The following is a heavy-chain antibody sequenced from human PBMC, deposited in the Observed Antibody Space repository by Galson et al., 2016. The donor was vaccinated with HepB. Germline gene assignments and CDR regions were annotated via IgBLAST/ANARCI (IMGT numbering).Heavy chain of an antibody. CDR3: AGPGPGLAVADPLMAGWYFDL. D-gene: IGHD6-19*01. J-gene: IGHJ2*01. Sequence: SLRLSCAASGFTFSSYAMSWVRQAPGKGLEWVSSIRRSGDNTYYADSVKGRFTISRDNSKNTLYLQVNSLRAEDTAIYYCAGPGPGLAVADPLMAGWYFDLWGRGTLVTVSS. CDR2: IRRSGDNT. CDR1: GFTFSSYA. V-gene: IGHV3-23*01.